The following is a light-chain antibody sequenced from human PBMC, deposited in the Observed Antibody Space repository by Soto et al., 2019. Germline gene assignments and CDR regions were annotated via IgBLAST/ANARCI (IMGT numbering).Light chain of an antibody. Sequence: EIVMTQSPATLSVSPGERATLSCRASQSVSSNLAWYQQKPGQAPRLLIYGASTRATGIPARFSGSGSGTEFTLTISSLQSEDFEVYYCQQYNNWPPLTFGGGTKVGIK. V-gene: IGKV3-15*01. J-gene: IGKJ4*01. CDR1: QSVSSN. CDR3: QQYNNWPPLT. CDR2: GAS.